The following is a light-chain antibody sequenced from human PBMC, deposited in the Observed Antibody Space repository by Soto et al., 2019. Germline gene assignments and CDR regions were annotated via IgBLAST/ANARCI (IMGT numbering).Light chain of an antibody. CDR3: QQYYSTPYT. Sequence: DIAMTQSPDSLAVSLGERATINCKSSQSVLYSSTNKNYLAWYQQKPGQPPKLLIYWASTRESGVPDRFSGSGSGTDFTLTISSLQAEDVAVYYCQQYYSTPYTFGQGTKLEIK. J-gene: IGKJ2*01. CDR1: QSVLYSSTNKNY. V-gene: IGKV4-1*01. CDR2: WAS.